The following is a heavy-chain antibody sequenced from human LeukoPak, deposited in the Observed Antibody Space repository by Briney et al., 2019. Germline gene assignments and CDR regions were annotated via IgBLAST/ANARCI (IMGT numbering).Heavy chain of an antibody. CDR2: INPNSGAT. V-gene: IGHV1-2*02. CDR3: ASPAGSNYDVLTGPGYCDY. CDR1: GYIFTDYY. D-gene: IGHD3-9*01. Sequence: VSVKVSCKASGYIFTDYYMHWVRQAPGQGLEWLGWINPNSGATNYAQKFQGRVTMTRDTTITTVYMELRSLISDDTAVYYCASPAGSNYDVLTGPGYCDYWGQGTLVTVSS. J-gene: IGHJ4*02.